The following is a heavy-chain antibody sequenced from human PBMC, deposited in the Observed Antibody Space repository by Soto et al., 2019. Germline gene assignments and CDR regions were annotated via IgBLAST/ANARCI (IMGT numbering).Heavy chain of an antibody. D-gene: IGHD4-17*01. Sequence: SETLSLTCSVSGGSISGTNYYWGWIRQPPGKGLEWIGTIYYDESTFYNPSLKSRVTISVDTSKNQFSLKLSSVTAADTAVYYCARHPGYSVPTVYATHYFNNWGQGILVTVSS. J-gene: IGHJ4*02. CDR1: GGSISGTNYY. V-gene: IGHV4-39*01. CDR3: ARHPGYSVPTVYATHYFNN. CDR2: IYYDEST.